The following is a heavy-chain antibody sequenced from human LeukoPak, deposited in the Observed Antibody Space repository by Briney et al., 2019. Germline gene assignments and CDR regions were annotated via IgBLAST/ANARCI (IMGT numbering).Heavy chain of an antibody. CDR1: GGSFSGYY. Sequence: SETLSLTCAVYGGSFSGYYWSWTRQPPGKGLEWIGEINHSGSTNYNPSLKSRVTISVDTSKNRFSLKLSSVTAADTAVYYCARWLDYYDSSGYWFDPWGQGTLVTVSS. CDR3: ARWLDYYDSSGYWFDP. D-gene: IGHD3-22*01. J-gene: IGHJ5*02. V-gene: IGHV4-34*01. CDR2: INHSGST.